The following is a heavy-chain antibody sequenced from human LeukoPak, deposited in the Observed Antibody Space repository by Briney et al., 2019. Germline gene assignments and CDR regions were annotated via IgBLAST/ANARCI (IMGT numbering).Heavy chain of an antibody. CDR2: INYGGST. J-gene: IGHJ3*01. D-gene: IGHD6-19*01. CDR3: ARGFPPGSGSRGSHAFDV. CDR1: ELSFVLYS. V-gene: IGHV4-34*01. Sequence: SETLSLTCAVSELSFVLYSWNWFRHSPGKGRSWIGEINYGGSTKYTPSLEGRGTILIDTSKNQFSLKLTSVTAADTAVYYCARGFPPGSGSRGSHAFDVWGQGTMVTVSS.